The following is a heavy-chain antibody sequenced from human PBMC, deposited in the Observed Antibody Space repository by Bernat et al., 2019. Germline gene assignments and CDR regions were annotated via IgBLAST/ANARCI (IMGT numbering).Heavy chain of an antibody. CDR1: GYTFSTYG. J-gene: IGHJ2*01. V-gene: IGHV7-4-1*02. D-gene: IGHD2/OR15-2a*01. CDR3: ARDHRLSTYWYSDL. Sequence: QVQLVQSGSELRKPGASVTVSCKASGYTFSTYGINWVRQAPGQGLEWMGWINTNTGNPTYAQGFTGRFVFSMDTSVSTAYLQISSLRAEDTAVYYCARDHRLSTYWYSDLWGRGTLVTVSS. CDR2: INTNTGNP.